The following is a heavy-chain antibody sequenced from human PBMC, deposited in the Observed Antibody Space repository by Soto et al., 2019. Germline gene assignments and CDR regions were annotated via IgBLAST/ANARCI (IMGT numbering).Heavy chain of an antibody. J-gene: IGHJ3*02. CDR1: SGSISSSNW. D-gene: IGHD2-15*01. CDR3: AVQLGYCSGGSCSNAFDI. V-gene: IGHV4-4*02. Sequence: QVQLQESGPGLVKPSGTLSLTCAVSSGSISSSNWWSWVRQPPGKGLEWIGEIYHSGSTNYNPSLTSRVTISVDKSKNQFSLKLSSVTAADTAVYYCAVQLGYCSGGSCSNAFDIWGQGTMVTVSS. CDR2: IYHSGST.